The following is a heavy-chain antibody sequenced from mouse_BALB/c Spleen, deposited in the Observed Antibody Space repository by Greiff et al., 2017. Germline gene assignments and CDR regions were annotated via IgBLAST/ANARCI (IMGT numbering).Heavy chain of an antibody. Sequence: QVQLKQSGPELVKPGASVKMSCKASGYTFTDYVISWVKQRTGQGLEWIGEIYPGSGSTYYNEKFKGKATLTADKSSNTAYMQLISLTSEDSAVYFYARGGGYEVGDWMAYWGQGTLVTVSA. J-gene: IGHJ3*01. V-gene: IGHV1-77*01. CDR3: ARGGGYEVGDWMAY. D-gene: IGHD2-14*01. CDR2: IYPGSGST. CDR1: GYTFTDYV.